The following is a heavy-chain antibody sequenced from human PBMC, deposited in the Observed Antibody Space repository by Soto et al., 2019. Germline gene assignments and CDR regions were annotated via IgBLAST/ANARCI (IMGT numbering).Heavy chain of an antibody. CDR3: ARSGSLVEAAETDYYYGMDV. J-gene: IGHJ6*02. V-gene: IGHV1-2*04. CDR2: INPNSGGT. CDR1: GYPFTGYY. D-gene: IGHD6-13*01. Sequence: XSVKVACKASGYPFTGYYMHWVRQAPGQGLEWMGWINPNSGGTNYAQKFQGWVTMTRDTSISTAYMELSRLRSDDTAVYYCARSGSLVEAAETDYYYGMDVWGQGTTVTVSS.